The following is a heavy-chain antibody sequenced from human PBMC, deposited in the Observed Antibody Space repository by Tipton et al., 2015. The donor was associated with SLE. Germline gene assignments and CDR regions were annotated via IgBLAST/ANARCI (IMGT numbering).Heavy chain of an antibody. CDR2: MYYIGSPNYYSGST. D-gene: IGHD1-1*01. Sequence: LRLSCNVSGDSVTSHYWTWIRQPPGKGLEWIGYMYYIGSPNYYSGSTNYNASLKSRVSISIDASGNQFSLNLNSVTAADTAVYYCSRFRGGRNFFDYWGQGIPVTVSS. CDR1: GDSVTSHY. CDR3: SRFRGGRNFFDY. V-gene: IGHV4-59*02. J-gene: IGHJ4*02.